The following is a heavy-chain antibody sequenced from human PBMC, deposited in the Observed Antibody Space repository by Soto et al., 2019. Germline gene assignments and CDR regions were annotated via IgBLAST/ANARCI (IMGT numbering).Heavy chain of an antibody. D-gene: IGHD2-15*01. J-gene: IGHJ6*02. CDR2: IRSKANISAT. CDR1: GCTLIVSS. Sequence: GGSLRRPCAASGCTLIVSSIHRVRQASWKGLEWVGLIRSKANISATAYTASVTGRFTISRDDSKNTAYLQMNSLKTEDTAVYYCLLGFCSGGRCYDMDVWGQGTTVTVSS. CDR3: LLGFCSGGRCYDMDV. V-gene: IGHV3-73*01.